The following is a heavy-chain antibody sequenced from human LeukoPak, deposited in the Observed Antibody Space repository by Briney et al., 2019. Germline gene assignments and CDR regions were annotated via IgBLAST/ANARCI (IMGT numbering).Heavy chain of an antibody. V-gene: IGHV3-30*04. Sequence: PGRSLRLSCAAFGFTFSSYAMHWVRQAPGKGLEWVAVISYDGSNKYYADSVKGRFTISRDNSKNTLYLQMNSLRAEDTAVYYCARDRSGLRYFDWLFWYWGQGTLVTVSS. D-gene: IGHD3-9*01. CDR2: ISYDGSNK. J-gene: IGHJ4*02. CDR3: ARDRSGLRYFDWLFWY. CDR1: GFTFSSYA.